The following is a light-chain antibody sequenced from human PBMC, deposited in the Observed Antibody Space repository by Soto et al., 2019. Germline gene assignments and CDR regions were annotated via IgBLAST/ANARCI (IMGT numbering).Light chain of an antibody. V-gene: IGLV2-14*03. CDR3: SAYTSGSSYV. J-gene: IGLJ1*01. CDR2: DVS. Sequence: QSVLTQPASGSGSPGHLIPISCTATSSDVGGYKYVSWYQQHPGKAPKLMIYDVSNRPSGVSNRFSGSKSGNTASLTISGLQSEDEDDNYCSAYTSGSSYVFRRGTESPS. CDR1: SSDVGGYKY.